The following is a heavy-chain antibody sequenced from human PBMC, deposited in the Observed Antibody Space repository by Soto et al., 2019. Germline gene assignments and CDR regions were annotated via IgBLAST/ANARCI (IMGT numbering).Heavy chain of an antibody. CDR3: AKRGYGRYNWFDP. CDR1: GFTFSSYG. Sequence: PGGSLRLSCAVSGFTFSSYGMHWVRQAPGKGLEWVAVISYDGSNKYYADSVKGRFTISRDNSKNTLYLQMNSLRAEDTAVYYCAKRGYGRYNWFDPWGQGTLVTVSS. J-gene: IGHJ5*02. D-gene: IGHD3-16*01. V-gene: IGHV3-30*18. CDR2: ISYDGSNK.